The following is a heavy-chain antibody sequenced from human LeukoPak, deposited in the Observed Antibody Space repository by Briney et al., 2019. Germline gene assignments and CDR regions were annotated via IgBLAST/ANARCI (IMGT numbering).Heavy chain of an antibody. CDR2: IYGDDYT. CDR1: GFTVGSNY. Sequence: GGSLRLSCAASGFTVGSNYMTWVRQAPGKGLEWVALIYGDDYTFYADSVEGRFTVSRDRSKNTVYLRLNSLRPEDTAVYFCARGNHGMEVALFHSWGQGTLVTVSS. J-gene: IGHJ4*02. CDR3: ARGNHGMEVALFHS. V-gene: IGHV3-53*01. D-gene: IGHD6-19*01.